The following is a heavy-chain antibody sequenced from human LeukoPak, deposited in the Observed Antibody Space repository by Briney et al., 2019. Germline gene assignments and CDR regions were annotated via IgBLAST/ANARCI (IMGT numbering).Heavy chain of an antibody. CDR1: GATIRSSSYY. CDR2: IYYNGST. Sequence: SETLSLTCTVSGATIRSSSYYWGWIRQPPGKGLEWIGNIYYNGSTYYNPFLKSRVTISIDTSKNHFSLRLSSVTAADTAAYFCARLCDYYDRTGHYSNWVDPWGQGTLVSVSS. CDR3: ARLCDYYDRTGHYSNWVDP. V-gene: IGHV4-39*02. J-gene: IGHJ5*02. D-gene: IGHD3-22*01.